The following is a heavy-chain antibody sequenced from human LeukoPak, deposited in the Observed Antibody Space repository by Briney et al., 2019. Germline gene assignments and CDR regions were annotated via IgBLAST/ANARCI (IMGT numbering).Heavy chain of an antibody. CDR1: GFTFSNYN. Sequence: GGSLRLSCAASGFTFSNYNMNWVRQAPGKGLEWVSFISSSSTYIYYADSLKGRFTTSRDNAKNSLYLQMNSLRAEDTAVYYCAKKGNWFDPWGQGTLVTVSS. CDR3: AKKGNWFDP. J-gene: IGHJ5*02. V-gene: IGHV3-21*04. CDR2: ISSSSTYI.